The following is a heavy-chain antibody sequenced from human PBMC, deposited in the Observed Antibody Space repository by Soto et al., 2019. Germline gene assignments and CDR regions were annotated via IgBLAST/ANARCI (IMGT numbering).Heavy chain of an antibody. CDR1: GFTFSDYY. V-gene: IGHV3-11*01. J-gene: IGHJ5*02. CDR2: ISSSGSTI. CDR3: ARAHQYDFWSGYLWFDP. D-gene: IGHD3-3*01. Sequence: GGSLRLSCAASGFTFSDYYMSWIRQAPGKGLEWVSYISSSGSTIYYADSVKGRFTISRDNAKNSLYLQMNSLRAEDTAVYYCARAHQYDFWSGYLWFDPWGQGTLVTVSS.